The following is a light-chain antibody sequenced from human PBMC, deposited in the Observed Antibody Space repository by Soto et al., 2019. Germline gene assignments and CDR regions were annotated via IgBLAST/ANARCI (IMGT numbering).Light chain of an antibody. J-gene: IGLJ3*02. Sequence: QSVLTQPRSVSGSPGQSVTISCTGTSSDVGGYKYVSWYQQHPGKAPKLMIYDVSERPSGVPDRFSGSKSGNTASLTISGLQAEDEADYYCCSYAGSYTRVFGGGTKLTVL. CDR3: CSYAGSYTRV. CDR1: SSDVGGYKY. V-gene: IGLV2-11*01. CDR2: DVS.